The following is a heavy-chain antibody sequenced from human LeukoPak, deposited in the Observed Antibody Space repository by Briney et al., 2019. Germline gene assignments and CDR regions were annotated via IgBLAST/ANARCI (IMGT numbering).Heavy chain of an antibody. V-gene: IGHV3-21*01. CDR2: ISSSSSYI. Sequence: GGSLRLSCAASGFTFSSYSMNWVRQAPGKGLEWVSSISSSSSYIYYADSVKGRFTFSRDNAKNSLYLQMNSLRVEDTAVYYCARNRDWAFDYWGQGSLVTVSS. CDR1: GFTFSSYS. D-gene: IGHD2-21*02. J-gene: IGHJ4*02. CDR3: ARNRDWAFDY.